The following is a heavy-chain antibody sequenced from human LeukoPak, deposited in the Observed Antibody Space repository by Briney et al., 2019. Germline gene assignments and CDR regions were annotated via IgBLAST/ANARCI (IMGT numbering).Heavy chain of an antibody. CDR2: INPNSGGT. Sequence: ASVKVSCKASGYTFTAYYMHWVRQAPGQGLEWMGWINPNSGGTNYAQKFQGRVTMTRDTSISTAYMELTNLRADDTALYYCARVLQYVGDPFDIWGQGAMVTVSS. CDR1: GYTFTAYY. V-gene: IGHV1-2*02. J-gene: IGHJ3*02. CDR3: ARVLQYVGDPFDI. D-gene: IGHD2-8*01.